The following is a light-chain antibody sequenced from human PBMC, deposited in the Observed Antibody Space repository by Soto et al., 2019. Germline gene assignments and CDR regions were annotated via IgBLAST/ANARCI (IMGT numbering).Light chain of an antibody. CDR3: TSYAGSNIWV. CDR2: EVS. CDR1: SSDVGGYNY. V-gene: IGLV2-8*01. Sequence: ALTQPPSASGSPGQSVTISCTGTSSDVGGYNYVSWYQQYPGKAPKLMIYEVSKRPSGVPDRFSGSKSGKTASLTVSGLQPEDEADYYCTSYAGSNIWVFGGGTKVTVL. J-gene: IGLJ3*02.